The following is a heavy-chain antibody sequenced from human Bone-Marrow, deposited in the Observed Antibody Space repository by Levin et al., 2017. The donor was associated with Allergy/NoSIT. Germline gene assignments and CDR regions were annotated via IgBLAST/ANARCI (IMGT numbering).Heavy chain of an antibody. D-gene: IGHD2-2*01. CDR2: IIPIFGTA. CDR1: GGTFSSYA. V-gene: IGHV1-69*13. J-gene: IGHJ4*02. Sequence: ASVKVSCKASGGTFSSYAISWVRQAPGQGLEWMGGIIPIFGTANYAQKFQGRVTITADESTSTAYMELSSLRSEDTAVYYCARDRWSYQLPIDWGQGTLVTVSS. CDR3: ARDRWSYQLPID.